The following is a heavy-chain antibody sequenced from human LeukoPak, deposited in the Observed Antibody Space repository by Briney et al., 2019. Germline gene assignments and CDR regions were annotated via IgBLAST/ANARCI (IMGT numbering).Heavy chain of an antibody. CDR3: ARDQGYYYDSSGYYLDY. J-gene: IGHJ4*02. V-gene: IGHV3-21*01. D-gene: IGHD3-22*01. CDR1: GFTFSSYS. CDR2: ISSSSSYI. Sequence: GGSRRLSCAASGFTFSSYSMNWVRQAPGKGLEWVSSISSSSSYIYYADSVKGRFTISRDNAKNSLYLQMNSLRAEDTAVYYCARDQGYYYDSSGYYLDYWGQGTLVTVSS.